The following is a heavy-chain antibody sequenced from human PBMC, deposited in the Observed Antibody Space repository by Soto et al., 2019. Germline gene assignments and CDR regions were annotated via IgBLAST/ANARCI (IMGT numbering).Heavy chain of an antibody. CDR3: ARVVIHFSGSGDHLFDP. D-gene: IGHD3-10*01. V-gene: IGHV1-3*01. CDR1: GYIFANYP. Sequence: QVQLVQSGAEMKRPGASVTVSCTASGYIFANYPMQWVRQAPGQGREWMGWINPGNGNTKYSKKFQGRVTITRDTSANTIYMELSSLTSKDTAMYYGARVVIHFSGSGDHLFDPWGQGTLVTVSS. CDR2: INPGNGNT. J-gene: IGHJ5*02.